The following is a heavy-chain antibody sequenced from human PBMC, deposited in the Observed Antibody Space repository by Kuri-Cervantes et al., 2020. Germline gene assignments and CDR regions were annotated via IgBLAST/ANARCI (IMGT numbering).Heavy chain of an antibody. D-gene: IGHD6-6*01. V-gene: IGHV6-1*01. Sequence: SQTLSLTCAISGDSVSSNSAAWNWIRQSPSRGLEWLGRTYYRSKWYNDYAVSVKSRITINPDTSKNQFSLKLSSVTAADTAVYYCARDLAAPRRNHDAFDIWGQGTMVTVSS. CDR3: ARDLAAPRRNHDAFDI. CDR2: TYYRSKWYN. J-gene: IGHJ3*02. CDR1: GDSVSSNSAA.